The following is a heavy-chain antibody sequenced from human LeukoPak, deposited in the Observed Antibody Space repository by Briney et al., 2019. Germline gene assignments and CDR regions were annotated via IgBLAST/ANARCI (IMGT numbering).Heavy chain of an antibody. CDR2: ICSGGST. Sequence: GACLRLSCAASGFTVSSNYMSWVRQAPGKGLEWVSVICSGGSTYYADSVKGRFTISRDNSKNTLYLQMNSLRAEDTAVYYCATELDWNHRKYHFDYWGQGTLVTVSS. CDR1: GFTVSSNY. CDR3: ATELDWNHRKYHFDY. D-gene: IGHD1-1*01. J-gene: IGHJ4*02. V-gene: IGHV3-53*01.